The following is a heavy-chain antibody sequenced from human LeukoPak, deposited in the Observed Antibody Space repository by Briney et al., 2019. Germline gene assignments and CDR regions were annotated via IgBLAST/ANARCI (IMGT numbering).Heavy chain of an antibody. CDR2: IYYSGST. Sequence: SETLSLTCTVSGGSISSSSYYWGWIRQPPGKGLEWIGSIYYSGSTYYIPSLKSRVTISVDTSKNQFSLKLSSVTAADTAVYYCARGQLGYFDWLLFAFDIWGQGTMVTVSS. CDR3: ARGQLGYFDWLLFAFDI. CDR1: GGSISSSSYY. D-gene: IGHD3-9*01. V-gene: IGHV4-39*07. J-gene: IGHJ3*02.